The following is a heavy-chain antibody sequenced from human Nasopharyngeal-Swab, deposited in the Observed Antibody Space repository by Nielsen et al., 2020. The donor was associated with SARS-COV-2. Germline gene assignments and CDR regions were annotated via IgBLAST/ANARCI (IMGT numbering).Heavy chain of an antibody. J-gene: IGHJ4*02. CDR1: GYTLPTYA. CDR2: INAGRGNT. CDR3: ARVPGVAASRIDY. V-gene: IGHV1-3*01. D-gene: IGHD3-3*01. Sequence: ASVKVSCKPSGYTLPTYAMYWLRQAPGQRPEFMGWINAGRGNTYYSQKFQGRVRITSDTSANTVYMELSRRRSADTAVYYCARVPGVAASRIDYWGQGTVVTVSS.